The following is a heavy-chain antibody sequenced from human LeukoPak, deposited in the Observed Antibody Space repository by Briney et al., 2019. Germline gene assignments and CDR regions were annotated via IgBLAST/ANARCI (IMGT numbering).Heavy chain of an antibody. D-gene: IGHD3-22*01. J-gene: IGHJ4*02. CDR3: ARDPHYYDSSGYYYW. CDR2: ISGSGDDT. V-gene: IGHV3-21*01. CDR1: GFAFSNYA. Sequence: GGSLRLSCAASGFAFSNYAMSWVRQAPGKGLEWVSAISGSGDDTYYADSVKGRFTISRDNAKNSLYLQMNSLRAEDTAVYYCARDPHYYDSSGYYYWWGQGTLVTVSS.